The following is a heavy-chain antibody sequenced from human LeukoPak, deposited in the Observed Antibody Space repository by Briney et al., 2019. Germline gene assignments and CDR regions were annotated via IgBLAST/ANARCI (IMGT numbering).Heavy chain of an antibody. CDR1: GFTFSRYS. D-gene: IGHD3-10*01. CDR2: ISSSSSTI. Sequence: GGSLRLSCAASGFTFSRYSMNWVRQAPGKGLEWVSYISSSSSTIYYADSVKGRFTISRDNAKNSLYLQMDSLRAEDTAVYYCAKDHMVRGVINPGYWGQGTLVTVSS. V-gene: IGHV3-48*04. CDR3: AKDHMVRGVINPGY. J-gene: IGHJ4*02.